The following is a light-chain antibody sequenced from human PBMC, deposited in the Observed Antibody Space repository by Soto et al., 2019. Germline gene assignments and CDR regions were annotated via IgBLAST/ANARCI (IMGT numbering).Light chain of an antibody. CDR1: SGHSSSI. V-gene: IGLV4-60*02. CDR3: ETWDSNPRV. Sequence: QPVLTQSSSASASLGSSVRLTCTLSSGHSSSIIAWHQQQPGKAPRFLMRLESSGSYNKGSGIPDRFSGSSSGADRCLTISNLQFEDEADYYCETWDSNPRVFGGGTKLTVL. CDR2: LESSGSY. J-gene: IGLJ2*01.